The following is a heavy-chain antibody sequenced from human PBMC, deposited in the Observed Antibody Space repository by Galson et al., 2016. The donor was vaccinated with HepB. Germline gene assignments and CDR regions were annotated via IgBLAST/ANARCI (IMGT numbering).Heavy chain of an antibody. J-gene: IGHJ4*02. CDR3: TNDVGLVMFGL. CDR1: GFSFSDYA. D-gene: IGHD2/OR15-2a*01. Sequence: SLRLSCAVSGFSFSDYAMSWVRQGPGKRLEWVSTTSSDGENKHYLDSVKGRFTVSRDNSKNTLDLQMNSLRAEDTAVYYCTNDVGLVMFGLWGRGTLVTGSS. CDR2: TSSDGENK. V-gene: IGHV3-23*01.